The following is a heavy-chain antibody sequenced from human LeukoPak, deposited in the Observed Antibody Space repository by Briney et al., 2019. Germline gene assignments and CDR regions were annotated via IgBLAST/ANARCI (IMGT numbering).Heavy chain of an antibody. CDR1: GFSISGGYY. J-gene: IGHJ1*01. CDR2: VYHNGNT. CDR3: ARNEGIVVAGTWFDS. Sequence: SETLSLNCAVSGFSISGGYYWVWIRQPPGKGLEWIGSVYHNGNTLFNTSLKSRVTLSVDSSKNQFSSRLSSVTAADTARYYCARNEGIVVAGTWFDSWGQGTLVFVSS. D-gene: IGHD6-19*01. V-gene: IGHV4-38-2*01.